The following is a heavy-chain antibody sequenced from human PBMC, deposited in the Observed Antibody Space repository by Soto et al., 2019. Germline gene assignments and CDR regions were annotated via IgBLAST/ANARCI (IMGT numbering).Heavy chain of an antibody. J-gene: IGHJ5*02. V-gene: IGHV1-18*01. CDR3: ARVGDIVVVPAAISPFLPGP. Sequence: ASVKVYCKVSGYTFTSYGISWVRQTPGQRLEWMGWISAYNGNTNYAQKLQDRVTMTTDTSTSTAYMELRSLRSDDTAVYYCARVGDIVVVPAAISPFLPGPWGQGTLVTVSS. CDR2: ISAYNGNT. CDR1: GYTFTSYG. D-gene: IGHD2-2*01.